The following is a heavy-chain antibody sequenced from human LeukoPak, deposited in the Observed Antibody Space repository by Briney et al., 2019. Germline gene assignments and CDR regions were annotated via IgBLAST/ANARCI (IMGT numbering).Heavy chain of an antibody. CDR1: GGTFSSYA. J-gene: IGHJ5*02. Sequence: SVKVSCKASGGTFSSYAVSWVRQAPGQGLEWMGGIIPIFGTANYAQKFQGRVTITADKSTSTAYVELSSLRSEDTAVYYCARELYDFWSGYSGNWFDPWGQGTLVTVSS. V-gene: IGHV1-69*06. CDR2: IIPIFGTA. CDR3: ARELYDFWSGYSGNWFDP. D-gene: IGHD3-3*01.